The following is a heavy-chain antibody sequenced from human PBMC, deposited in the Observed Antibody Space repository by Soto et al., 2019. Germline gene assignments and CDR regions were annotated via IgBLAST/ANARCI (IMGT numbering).Heavy chain of an antibody. J-gene: IGHJ5*02. D-gene: IGHD6-19*01. CDR3: ARHHSSGWYDVDWFDP. CDR2: IYYSGST. Sequence: LSLTCTVSGGSISSSSYYWGWIRQPPGKGLEWIGSIYYSGSTYYNPSLKSRVTISVDTSKNQFSLKLSSVTAADTAVYYCARHHSSGWYDVDWFDPWGQGTLVTVSS. CDR1: GGSISSSSYY. V-gene: IGHV4-39*01.